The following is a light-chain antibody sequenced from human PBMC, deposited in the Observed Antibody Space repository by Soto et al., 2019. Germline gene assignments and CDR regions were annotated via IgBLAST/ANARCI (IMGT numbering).Light chain of an antibody. CDR2: GVS. Sequence: EIVMTQSPATLSVSPWERVTLSCRASQSLSSHLAWDQQKPGQAPGLLIYGVSTSATGVPTRFSGSASGTEFTLSLSSLLSEDFAVYYCQQYHDWPLTFGGGTKVEIK. CDR3: QQYHDWPLT. J-gene: IGKJ4*01. V-gene: IGKV3-15*01. CDR1: QSLSSH.